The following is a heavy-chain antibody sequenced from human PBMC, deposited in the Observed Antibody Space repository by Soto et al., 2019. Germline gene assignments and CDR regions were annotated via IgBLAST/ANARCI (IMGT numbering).Heavy chain of an antibody. CDR3: ARHIGSGWIAGYYGMDV. CDR2: IYPGDSDT. D-gene: IGHD6-19*01. CDR1: GYSFPSYW. V-gene: IGHV5-51*01. Sequence: ESLKVSFNGSGYSFPSYWIVWVRQMPGKGLEWMGIIYPGDSDTRYSPSFQGQVTISADKSISTAYLQWSSLKASDTAMYYCARHIGSGWIAGYYGMDVWGQGTTVTVSS. J-gene: IGHJ6*02.